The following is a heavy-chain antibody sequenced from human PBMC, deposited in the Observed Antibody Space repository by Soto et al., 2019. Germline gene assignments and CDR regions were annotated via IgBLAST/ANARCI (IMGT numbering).Heavy chain of an antibody. CDR3: ARDKEVGAQFCDS. CDR1: GFD. J-gene: IGHJ4*02. CDR2: IGTAGDT. Sequence: GSLRLSCVASGFDMHWVRQPTGKGLEWVSTIGTAGDTYYAVSVKGRFTISRDNAKNSLSVQMHSLRAGDTAVDLGARDKEVGAQFCDSWGQGTQVTVSS. V-gene: IGHV3-13*01. D-gene: IGHD1-26*01.